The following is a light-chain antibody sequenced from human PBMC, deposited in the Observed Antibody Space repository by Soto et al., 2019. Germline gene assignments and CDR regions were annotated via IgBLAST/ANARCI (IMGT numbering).Light chain of an antibody. CDR1: ESVSSSY. V-gene: IGKV3-20*01. CDR2: GAS. J-gene: IGKJ1*01. Sequence: EIVFTQSPGTLSLSPGERATLSCRASESVSSSYLAWYQQKPGQAPRLLIYGASSRATGIPDRFSGSGSGTDFTLTINRLEPEDFAVYYCQQYGSPWTFGQGTKVDIK. CDR3: QQYGSPWT.